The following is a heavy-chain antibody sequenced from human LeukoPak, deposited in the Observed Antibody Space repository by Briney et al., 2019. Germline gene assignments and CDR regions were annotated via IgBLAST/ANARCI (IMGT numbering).Heavy chain of an antibody. Sequence: PSETLSLTCTVSGGSIGPYYWSWIRQPPGKGLEWIGYIYYSGTTNYNPSLKSRVTISVDTSKNQFSLRLISVTAADTAIYYCARDLKIGYNSGWYSFDYWGQGILVTVSS. CDR2: IYYSGTT. D-gene: IGHD6-19*01. CDR1: GGSIGPYY. V-gene: IGHV4-59*01. CDR3: ARDLKIGYNSGWYSFDY. J-gene: IGHJ4*02.